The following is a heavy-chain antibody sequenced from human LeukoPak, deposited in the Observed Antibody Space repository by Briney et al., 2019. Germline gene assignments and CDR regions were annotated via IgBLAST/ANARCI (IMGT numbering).Heavy chain of an antibody. V-gene: IGHV1-2*02. CDR2: MNPNSGGT. D-gene: IGHD6-19*01. J-gene: IGHJ4*02. Sequence: AASVKVSCKASGYTLTGYYMHWVRQAPGQGLEWMGWMNPNSGGTKYAQKFRGRLTMTRDTSTVYMELSSLRSGDTAVYYCARGISVGVHDYWGQGTLVSVSS. CDR3: ARGISVGVHDY. CDR1: GYTLTGYY.